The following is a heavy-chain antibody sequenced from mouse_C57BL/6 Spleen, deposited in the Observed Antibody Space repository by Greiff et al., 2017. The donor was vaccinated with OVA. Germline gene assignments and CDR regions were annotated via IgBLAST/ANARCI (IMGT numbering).Heavy chain of an antibody. Sequence: DVKLVESEGGLVQPGRSMKLSCTASGFTFSDYYMAWVRQVPEKGLEWVANINYDGSSTYYLDSLKSRFIISRDNAKNIFYLQMSSLKSEDTATYYCARAVCDWYFDVWGTGTTVTVSS. V-gene: IGHV5-16*01. CDR1: GFTFSDYY. CDR2: INYDGSST. J-gene: IGHJ1*03. CDR3: ARAVCDWYFDV.